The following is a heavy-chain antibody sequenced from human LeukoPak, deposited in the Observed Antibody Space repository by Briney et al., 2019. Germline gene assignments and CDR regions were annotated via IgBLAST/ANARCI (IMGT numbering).Heavy chain of an antibody. D-gene: IGHD1-20*01. Sequence: GRSLRLSCAASEFTFSSYGMHWVRQAPGKGLEWVAVISYDGSNKYYADSVKGRFTISRDNSKNTLYLQMNSLRAEDTAVYYCAKDPYNWNDEGLPDYWGQGTLVTVSS. J-gene: IGHJ4*02. V-gene: IGHV3-30*18. CDR2: ISYDGSNK. CDR3: AKDPYNWNDEGLPDY. CDR1: EFTFSSYG.